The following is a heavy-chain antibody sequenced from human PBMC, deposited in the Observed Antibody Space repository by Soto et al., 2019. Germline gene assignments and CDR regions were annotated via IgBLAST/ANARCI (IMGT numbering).Heavy chain of an antibody. J-gene: IGHJ6*02. CDR1: GGSFSGYY. CDR2: INHSGST. CDR3: ARVSYFWRYYGMDV. Sequence: TLSLTCAVYGGSFSGYYWSWIRQPPGKGLEWIGEINHSGSTNYNPSLKSRVTISVDTSKNQFSLKLSSVTAADTAVYYCARVSYFWRYYGMDVWGPGTTVAVYS. D-gene: IGHD3-3*01. V-gene: IGHV4-34*01.